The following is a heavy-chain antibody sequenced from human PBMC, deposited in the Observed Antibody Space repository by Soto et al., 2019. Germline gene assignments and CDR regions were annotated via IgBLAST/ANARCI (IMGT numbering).Heavy chain of an antibody. V-gene: IGHV4-61*01. J-gene: IGHJ5*02. CDR3: AKSIAADFSFDP. Sequence: SETLSLTCTVSGGSVSSGSYCWSWIRQPPGKGLEWIGYIYYSGSTNYNPSLKSRVTISVDTSKNQFSLKLSSVTAADTAVYYCAKSIAADFSFDPWGQGTLVTVSS. CDR2: IYYSGST. D-gene: IGHD6-13*01. CDR1: GGSVSSGSYC.